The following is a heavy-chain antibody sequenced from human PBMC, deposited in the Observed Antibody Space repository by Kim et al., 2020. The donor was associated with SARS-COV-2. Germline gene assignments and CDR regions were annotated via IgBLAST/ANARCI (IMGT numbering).Heavy chain of an antibody. CDR3: AHSRNRYLGYCSGGSCYRNWNDVTPFDY. D-gene: IGHD2-15*01. CDR2: IYWDDDK. Sequence: SGPTLVNPTQTLTLTCTFSGFSLSTSGVGVGWIRQPPGKALEWLALIYWDDDKRYSPSLKSRLTITKDTSKNQVVLTMTNMDPVDTATYYCAHSRNRYLGYCSGGSCYRNWNDVTPFDYWGQGTLVTVSS. CDR1: GFSLSTSGVG. J-gene: IGHJ4*02. V-gene: IGHV2-5*02.